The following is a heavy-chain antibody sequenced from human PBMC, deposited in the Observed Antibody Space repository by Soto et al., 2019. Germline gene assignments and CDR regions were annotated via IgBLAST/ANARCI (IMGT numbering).Heavy chain of an antibody. V-gene: IGHV1-24*01. CDR3: ATGGWYYDSSGYGRNWFDP. CDR1: GYTLTELS. Sequence: QVQLVQSGAEVKKPGASVKVSCKVSGYTLTELSMHWVRQAPGKGLEWMGGFDPEDGETIYAQKFQGRVTMTEDTYTDTAYMELSSLRSEDTAVYYCATGGWYYDSSGYGRNWFDPWGQGTLVTVSS. D-gene: IGHD3-22*01. J-gene: IGHJ5*02. CDR2: FDPEDGET.